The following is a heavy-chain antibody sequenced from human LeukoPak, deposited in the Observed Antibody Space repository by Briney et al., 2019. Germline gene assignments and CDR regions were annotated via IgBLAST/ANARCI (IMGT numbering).Heavy chain of an antibody. V-gene: IGHV4-59*01. J-gene: IGHJ4*02. CDR3: ARDPTYCSGGSCYGY. CDR1: GGSISSYY. Sequence: SETLSLTCTVSGGSISSYYWSWIRQPPGKGLEWIGYIYYSGSTNYNPSLKSRVTISVDTSKNQFSLKLSSVTAADTAVYYCARDPTYCSGGSCYGYWGQGTLVTVSS. CDR2: IYYSGST. D-gene: IGHD2-15*01.